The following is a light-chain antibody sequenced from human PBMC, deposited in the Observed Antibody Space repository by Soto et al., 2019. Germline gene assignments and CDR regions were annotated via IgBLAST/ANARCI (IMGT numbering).Light chain of an antibody. Sequence: QSALTQPAAVSGSPGQSITISCTGTSSDIGVYNYVTWYQQHPGKAPKLVIYEVNNRPSGVSDRFSGSKSDNTASLTISGLQAEDEADYYCSSFTTASTLVFGTGTKSPS. CDR3: SSFTTASTLV. V-gene: IGLV2-14*01. CDR1: SSDIGVYNY. J-gene: IGLJ1*01. CDR2: EVN.